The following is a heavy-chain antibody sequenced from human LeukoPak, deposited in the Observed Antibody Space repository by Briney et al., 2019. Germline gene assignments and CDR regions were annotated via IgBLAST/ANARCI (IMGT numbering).Heavy chain of an antibody. CDR2: INSDGSST. CDR1: GFTFSSYW. Sequence: GGSLRLSCAASGFTFSSYWMHWVRQAPGKGLVWVSRINSDGSSTIYADSVKGRFTISRDNAKNTLYLQMNSLRAEDTAVYYCARAKDGEERDYWGQGTLVTVSS. D-gene: IGHD3-10*01. J-gene: IGHJ4*02. V-gene: IGHV3-74*01. CDR3: ARAKDGEERDY.